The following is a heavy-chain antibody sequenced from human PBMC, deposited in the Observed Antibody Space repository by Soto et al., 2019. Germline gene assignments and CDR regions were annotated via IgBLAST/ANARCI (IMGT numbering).Heavy chain of an antibody. V-gene: IGHV1-69*01. CDR2: IVPIYRTA. Sequence: QVQLVQSGAEVKKPGSSVKVSCKASGGTFSSYRINWVRQAPGQGLEWVGGIVPIYRTADYAQKFQGRVTITADESARTSYMDLRSLKSQDTAVYYCVRDSGAKLSSSWGQGTLVTVSS. CDR3: VRDSGAKLSSS. CDR1: GGTFSSYR. J-gene: IGHJ4*02. D-gene: IGHD6-13*01.